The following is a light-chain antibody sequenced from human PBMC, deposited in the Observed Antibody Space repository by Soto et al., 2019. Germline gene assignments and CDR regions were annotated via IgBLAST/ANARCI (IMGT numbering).Light chain of an antibody. CDR1: ETIGRAY. Sequence: IVLTQSPGTVSLSPGERATLSCRVSETIGRAYFAWYQHRPGRTPRLVLSGTSNRAAGVPDRFGGSGSGADFTLTISGVEPEDFAVYYCHQYATSPFTFGQGTKLEIK. J-gene: IGKJ2*01. CDR3: HQYATSPFT. CDR2: GTS. V-gene: IGKV3-20*01.